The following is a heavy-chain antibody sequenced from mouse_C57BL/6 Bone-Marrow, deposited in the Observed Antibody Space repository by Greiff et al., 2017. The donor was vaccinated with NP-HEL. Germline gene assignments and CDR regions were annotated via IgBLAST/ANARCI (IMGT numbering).Heavy chain of an antibody. J-gene: IGHJ1*03. D-gene: IGHD1-1*01. CDR2: IDPADSYT. CDR3: ASGSSPLYWYFDV. Sequence: QVQLQQPGAELVKPGASVKLSCKASGFTFTSYWMQWVRQRPGQGLEWIGEIDPADSYTNYNEKFTGKATLTVDTSSSTAYMQLSSLTSEEAAVYYCASGSSPLYWYFDVWGTGTTVTVSS. CDR1: GFTFTSYW. V-gene: IGHV1-50*01.